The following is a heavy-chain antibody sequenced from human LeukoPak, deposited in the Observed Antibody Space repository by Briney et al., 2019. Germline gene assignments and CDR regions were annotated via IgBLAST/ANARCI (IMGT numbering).Heavy chain of an antibody. CDR3: ARQGGLGSYAAGSWFDP. Sequence: GGSLRLSCAASGFTFSSYAMSWVRQAPGKGLEWVSAISGSGGSTYYADSVKGRFTISRDNSKNTLYLQMNSLRVEDTAVYYCARQGGLGSYAAGSWFDPWGQGTLVTVPS. CDR1: GFTFSSYA. CDR2: ISGSGGST. J-gene: IGHJ5*02. D-gene: IGHD1-26*01. V-gene: IGHV3-23*01.